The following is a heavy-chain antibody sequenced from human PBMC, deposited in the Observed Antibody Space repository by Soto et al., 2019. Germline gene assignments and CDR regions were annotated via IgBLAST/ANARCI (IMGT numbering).Heavy chain of an antibody. CDR3: ARQYCSSTSCYDPLDY. Sequence: GGSLRLSCAASGFPFSSYSMDWVRQAPGKGLEWVSYISSSSSTIYYADSVKGRFTISRDNAKNSLYLQMNSLRAEDTAVYYCARQYCSSTSCYDPLDYWGQGTLVTVSS. D-gene: IGHD2-2*01. CDR2: ISSSSSTI. CDR1: GFPFSSYS. V-gene: IGHV3-48*01. J-gene: IGHJ4*02.